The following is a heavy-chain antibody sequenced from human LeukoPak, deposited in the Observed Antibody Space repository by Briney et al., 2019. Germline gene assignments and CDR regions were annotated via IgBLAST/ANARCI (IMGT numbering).Heavy chain of an antibody. Sequence: EASVKVSCKASGYTFTGYYIHWVRQAPGQGLEWMGWINPNSGGTNYAQKFQGRVTMTRDTSISTAYMELSRLRSDDTAVYYCAREMGDAFDIWGQGTMVTVSS. V-gene: IGHV1-2*02. CDR2: INPNSGGT. D-gene: IGHD2-8*01. J-gene: IGHJ3*02. CDR1: GYTFTGYY. CDR3: AREMGDAFDI.